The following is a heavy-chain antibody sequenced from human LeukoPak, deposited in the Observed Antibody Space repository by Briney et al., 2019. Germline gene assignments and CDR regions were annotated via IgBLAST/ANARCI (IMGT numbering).Heavy chain of an antibody. Sequence: GGSLRLSCAASGFTLSSYEMNWVRQAPGKGLEWVSYISSSGSTIYYADSVKGRFTISRDNAKNSLYLQMNSLRAEDTAVYYCARDRTYSSSWSVETYYYYYMDVWGKGTTVTVSS. CDR2: ISSSGSTI. V-gene: IGHV3-48*03. J-gene: IGHJ6*03. CDR3: ARDRTYSSSWSVETYYYYYMDV. D-gene: IGHD6-13*01. CDR1: GFTLSSYE.